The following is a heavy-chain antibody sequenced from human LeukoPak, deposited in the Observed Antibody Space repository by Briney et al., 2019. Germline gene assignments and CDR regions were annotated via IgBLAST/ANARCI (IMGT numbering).Heavy chain of an antibody. CDR2: INHSGST. Sequence: ASETLSLTCAVYGGSFSGYYWSWIRQPPGKGLEWSGEINHSGSTNYNPSLKSRVTISVDTSKNQFSLKLSSVTAADTAVYYCARGGPKQLGRHFDYWGQGTLVTVSS. V-gene: IGHV4-34*01. J-gene: IGHJ4*02. CDR1: GGSFSGYY. D-gene: IGHD6-13*01. CDR3: ARGGPKQLGRHFDY.